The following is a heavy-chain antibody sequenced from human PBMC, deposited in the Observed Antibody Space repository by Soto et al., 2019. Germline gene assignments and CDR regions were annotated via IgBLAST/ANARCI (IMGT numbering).Heavy chain of an antibody. J-gene: IGHJ6*03. Sequence: GGSLRLSCAASGFTFSSYGMNWVRQAPGKGLEWVSYISSSSSTIYYADSVKGRFTISRDNAKNSLYLQMNSLRAEDTAVYYCARVAMVRGVSYYYYYMDVWGKGTTVTVS. CDR2: ISSSSSTI. CDR3: ARVAMVRGVSYYYYYMDV. D-gene: IGHD3-10*01. CDR1: GFTFSSYG. V-gene: IGHV3-48*01.